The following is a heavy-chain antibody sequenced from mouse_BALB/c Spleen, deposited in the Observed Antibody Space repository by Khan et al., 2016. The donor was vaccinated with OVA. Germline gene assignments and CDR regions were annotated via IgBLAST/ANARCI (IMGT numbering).Heavy chain of an antibody. J-gene: IGHJ4*01. V-gene: IGHV1-69*02. CDR2: IYPSDTYT. CDR3: SREKRRHYYAMDY. D-gene: IGHD2-12*01. CDR1: GYTFTTYW. Sequence: QVQLQQSGAVLVRPGASVKLSCKASGYTFTTYWINWVRQRPGQGLEWIGNIYPSDTYTNYNQNFKDKATLTVDKSSSTAYMQLSSPTSEDSAVYYCSREKRRHYYAMDYWGQGTAVTVSS.